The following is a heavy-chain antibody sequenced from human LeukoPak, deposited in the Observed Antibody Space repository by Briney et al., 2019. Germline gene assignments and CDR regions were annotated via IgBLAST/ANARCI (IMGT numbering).Heavy chain of an antibody. D-gene: IGHD2-2*01. CDR3: ARGWYCSSTSCYSDQDY. J-gene: IGHJ4*02. CDR1: GYTFTGYY. V-gene: IGHV1-2*02. Sequence: GASVKVSCKASGYTFTGYYMHWVRQAPGQGLEWMGWINPNGGGTNYAQKFQGRVTMTRDTSISTAYMELSRLRSDDTAVYYCARGWYCSSTSCYSDQDYWGQGTLVTASS. CDR2: INPNGGGT.